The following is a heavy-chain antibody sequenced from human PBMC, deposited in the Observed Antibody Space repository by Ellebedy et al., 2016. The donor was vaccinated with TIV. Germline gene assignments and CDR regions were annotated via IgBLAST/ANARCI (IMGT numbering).Heavy chain of an antibody. J-gene: IGHJ2*01. CDR1: GFTVSGDY. D-gene: IGHD6-19*01. CDR2: MDAGGNT. CDR3: ARAGSSGWEAYFDL. Sequence: PGGSLRLSCAASGFTVSGDYMSWVRQAPGKGLEWVSIMDAGGNTHYPDPEKGRFTVSRDNSKNTLYLQMNSLRAEDTAVYYCARAGSSGWEAYFDLWGRGTLVTVSS. V-gene: IGHV3-66*01.